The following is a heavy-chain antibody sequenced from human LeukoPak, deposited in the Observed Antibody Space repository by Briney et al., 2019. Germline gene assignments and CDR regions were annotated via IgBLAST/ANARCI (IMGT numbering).Heavy chain of an antibody. Sequence: GSSAKVSCKASGGTFSSYAISWVRQAPGQGLEWMGRIIPIFGTANYAQKFQGRVTITADESTSTAYMELSSLRSEDTAVYYCARAHVDYYDSSGYYLDWGQGTLVTVSS. CDR3: ARAHVDYYDSSGYYLD. V-gene: IGHV1-69*15. J-gene: IGHJ4*02. D-gene: IGHD3-22*01. CDR2: IIPIFGTA. CDR1: GGTFSSYA.